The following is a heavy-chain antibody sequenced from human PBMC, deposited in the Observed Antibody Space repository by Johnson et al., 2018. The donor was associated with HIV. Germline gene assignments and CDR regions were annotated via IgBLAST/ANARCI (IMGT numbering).Heavy chain of an antibody. J-gene: IGHJ3*02. Sequence: VQLVESGGGLVQPGRSLRLSCTASGFTFGDYAMSCVRQAPGKGLEWVGFIRSKAYGGTTEYAASVKGRFTISRDDSKSIAYLQMNSLKAEDTAVYYCTTARLLWWGGAFDIWGQGTVVTVSS. V-gene: IGHV3-49*04. CDR3: TTARLLWWGGAFDI. D-gene: IGHD3-10*01. CDR2: IRSKAYGGTT. CDR1: GFTFGDYA.